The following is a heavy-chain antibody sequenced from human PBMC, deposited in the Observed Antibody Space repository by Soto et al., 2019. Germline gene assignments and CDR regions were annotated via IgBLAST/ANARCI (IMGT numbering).Heavy chain of an antibody. J-gene: IGHJ4*02. CDR3: ARQPSSPYYDFWSGYPNFDY. CDR2: IYYSGST. V-gene: IGHV4-39*01. Sequence: SETLSLTCTVSGGSISSSSYYWGWIRQPPGKGLEWIGSIYYSGSTYYNPSLKSRVTISVDTSKNQFSLKLSSVTAADTAVYYFARQPSSPYYDFWSGYPNFDYWGQGTLVTVSS. CDR1: GGSISSSSYY. D-gene: IGHD3-3*01.